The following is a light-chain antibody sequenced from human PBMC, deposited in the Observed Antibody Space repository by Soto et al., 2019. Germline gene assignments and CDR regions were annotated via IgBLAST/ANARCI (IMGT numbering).Light chain of an antibody. J-gene: IGKJ1*01. Sequence: APAILSVSTGERATLSRRASQSVGSHLAWYQQRPGQAPRLLIYGASYRATGITDRFSGSGSGTDFTLTISRLEPEDFAVYYCQQGGSSPETFGQGSKVDIK. CDR2: GAS. CDR3: QQGGSSPET. CDR1: QSVGSH. V-gene: IGKV3-20*01.